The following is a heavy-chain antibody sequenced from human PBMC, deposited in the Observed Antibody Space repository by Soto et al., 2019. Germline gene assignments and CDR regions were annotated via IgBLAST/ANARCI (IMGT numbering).Heavy chain of an antibody. V-gene: IGHV3-30-3*01. CDR1: GFSFSVSP. D-gene: IGHD7-27*01. Sequence: QVQLVESGGGVVQPGRSLRLSCAASGFSFSVSPMHWVRQAPGKGPEWVALISNDGTKKFYADSVKGRISISRDNSKSTLYLQVDSLRPEDSAVYYCARDPKTSGGQNWAFNYFDSWGQGTLVTVSS. J-gene: IGHJ4*02. CDR2: ISNDGTKK. CDR3: ARDPKTSGGQNWAFNYFDS.